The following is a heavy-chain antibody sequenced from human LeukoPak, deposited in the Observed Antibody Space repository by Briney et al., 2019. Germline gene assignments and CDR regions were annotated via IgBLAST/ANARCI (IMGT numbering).Heavy chain of an antibody. V-gene: IGHV3-21*01. CDR3: ARDLAAAGYFDY. CDR2: ISSGSSNI. CDR1: GFTFSSYS. J-gene: IGHJ4*02. Sequence: PWGSLRLSCAASGFTFSSYSMNWVRQAPGKGLEWVSSISSGSSNIYYADSVQGRFTISRDNAKNSLFLQMHSLRAEDTAVYYCARDLAAAGYFDYWGQGTLVTVSS. D-gene: IGHD6-13*01.